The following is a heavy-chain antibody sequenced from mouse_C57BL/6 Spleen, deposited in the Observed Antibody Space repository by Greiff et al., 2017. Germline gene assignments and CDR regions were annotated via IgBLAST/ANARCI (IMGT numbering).Heavy chain of an antibody. J-gene: IGHJ1*03. D-gene: IGHD1-1*01. V-gene: IGHV1-80*01. CDR2: IYPGDGDT. CDR1: GYAFSSYW. Sequence: QVQLQQSGAELVKPGASVKISCKASGYAFSSYWMNWVKQRPGKGLEWIGQIYPGDGDTNYNGKFKGKATLTADKSSSTAYMQLSSLTSEDSAVYFCANVCITTEGYFDVWGTGTTVTVSS. CDR3: ANVCITTEGYFDV.